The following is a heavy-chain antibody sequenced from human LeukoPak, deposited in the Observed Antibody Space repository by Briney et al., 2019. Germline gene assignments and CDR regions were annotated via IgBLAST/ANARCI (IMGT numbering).Heavy chain of an antibody. CDR3: ARVSPSPTVSTNGMDV. V-gene: IGHV1-69*06. J-gene: IGHJ6*04. Sequence: SVKVSCKASGGTFSSYAISWVRQAPGQGLEWMGGIIPIFGTANYAQKFQGRVTITADKSTSTAYMELSSLRSEDTAVYYCARVSPSPTVSTNGMDVWGKGTTVTVSS. D-gene: IGHD4-17*01. CDR1: GGTFSSYA. CDR2: IIPIFGTA.